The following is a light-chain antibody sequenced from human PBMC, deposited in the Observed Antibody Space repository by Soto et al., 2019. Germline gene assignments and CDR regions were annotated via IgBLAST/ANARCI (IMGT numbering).Light chain of an antibody. CDR2: DAS. V-gene: IGKV3D-20*01. Sequence: FVLTQSPATLSLSPGERAALSCGASESVSSNQLACYQQKPGLAPRLLIYDASSRASGIPERFSGSGSGTKFTLTIRRMEPEDSAVYYCQQYGSSGTFGQGTKVDIK. CDR1: ESVSSNQ. CDR3: QQYGSSGT. J-gene: IGKJ1*01.